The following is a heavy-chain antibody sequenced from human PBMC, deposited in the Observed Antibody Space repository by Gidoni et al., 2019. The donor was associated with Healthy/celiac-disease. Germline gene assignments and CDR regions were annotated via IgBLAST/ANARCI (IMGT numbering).Heavy chain of an antibody. CDR2: INPNGGGT. V-gene: IGHV1-2*02. CDR3: ARGRGYYYYGMDV. J-gene: IGHJ6*02. Sequence: QVQPVQPGAEVKKPGASVNVSCKASGCTCTGYYMHWARQAPGQGREWMGWINPNGGGTNYAQKLQGRVTMTRDTSISTAYMELSRLRSDDTAVYYGARGRGYYYYGMDVWGQGTTVTVSS. CDR1: GCTCTGYY.